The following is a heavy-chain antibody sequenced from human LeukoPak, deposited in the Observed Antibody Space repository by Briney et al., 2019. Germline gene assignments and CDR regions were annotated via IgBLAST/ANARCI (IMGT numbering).Heavy chain of an antibody. CDR3: ARWNIRGTAHQLDY. CDR2: ISSGGTT. D-gene: IGHD1-7*01. CDR1: GFTFSSFG. J-gene: IGHJ4*02. V-gene: IGHV3-23*01. Sequence: GGSLRLSCAASGFTFSSFGMYWVRQPPGMGLEWVSAISSGGTTFYADSVKGRFTISRDNSKNTVNLQMNSLRVDDTAVYYCARWNIRGTAHQLDYWGQGSLVTVSS.